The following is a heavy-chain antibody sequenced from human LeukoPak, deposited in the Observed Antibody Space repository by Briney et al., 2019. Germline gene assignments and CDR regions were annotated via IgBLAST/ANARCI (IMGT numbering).Heavy chain of an antibody. CDR1: GYTFTSYD. D-gene: IGHD2-2*01. V-gene: IGHV1-18*01. Sequence: ASVKVSCKASGYTFTSYDINWVRQATGQGLEWMGWISAYNGNTNYAQKLQGRVTMTTDTSTSTAYMELRSLRSDDTAVYYCARGRGRDVVPAAIAWFDPWGQGTLVTVSS. CDR3: ARGRGRDVVPAAIAWFDP. J-gene: IGHJ5*02. CDR2: ISAYNGNT.